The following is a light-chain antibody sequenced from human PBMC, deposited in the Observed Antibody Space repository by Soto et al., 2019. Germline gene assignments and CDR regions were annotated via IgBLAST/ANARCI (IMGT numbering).Light chain of an antibody. CDR2: GVS. V-gene: IGKV3-20*01. CDR1: QSVTSSY. J-gene: IGKJ4*01. CDR3: QQDGDSPLT. Sequence: EIMLKQSRGSVWSPRGEGATLSCRVSQSVTSSYLAWYQQKPGQAPRLLIYGVSSRATGIPDRFSGSGAGTDFTLTICRLEPEDFAVYYCQQDGDSPLTFGGGTKVDIK.